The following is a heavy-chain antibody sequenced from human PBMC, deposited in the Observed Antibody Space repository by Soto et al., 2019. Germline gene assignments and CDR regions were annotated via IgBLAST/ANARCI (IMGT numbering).Heavy chain of an antibody. J-gene: IGHJ4*02. CDR1: GVSLSTSGVG. CDR3: AHRLCDSSCYWDVGYFDS. Sequence: QITLKESGPTLAKPTQTLTVTCTFSGVSLSTSGVGVGWIRQPPGKALEGLALIYWDNDKRYSPSLKSRLTITKDPSKNQVALTMTNMDPVDTATYYCAHRLCDSSCYWDVGYFDSGGQGTLVTVSS. D-gene: IGHD3-22*01. V-gene: IGHV2-5*02. CDR2: IYWDNDK.